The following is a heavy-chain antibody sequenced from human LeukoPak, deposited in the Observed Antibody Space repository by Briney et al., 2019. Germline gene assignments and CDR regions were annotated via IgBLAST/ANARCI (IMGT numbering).Heavy chain of an antibody. D-gene: IGHD6-6*01. J-gene: IGHJ4*02. CDR2: INPSSGST. V-gene: IGHV1-46*01. CDR3: ARDPYTSSLFDY. Sequence: ASVKASCKASGYTFTSRYMHWVRQAPGQGLEWMGIINPSSGSTTYAQKFQGRVTMTRDTSTSTVYMDLSSLRSEDTAIYYCARDPYTSSLFDYWGQGTLVTVSS. CDR1: GYTFTSRY.